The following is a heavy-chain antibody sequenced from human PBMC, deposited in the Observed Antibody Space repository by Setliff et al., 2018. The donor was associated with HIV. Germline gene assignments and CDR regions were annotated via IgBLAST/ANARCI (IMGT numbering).Heavy chain of an antibody. CDR3: ARHAGASFDS. CDR2: IHYTGSV. V-gene: IGHV4-59*01. D-gene: IGHD2-2*01. J-gene: IGHJ4*02. CDR1: GDSLNGFY. Sequence: PSETLSLTCHVSGDSLNGFYWSWIRQSTARGLEWIGYIHYTGSVLYSSSLNGRVTIFLDTSRNQFSLTLTSLTPADTAVYYCARHAGASFDSWGQGSLVTVSS.